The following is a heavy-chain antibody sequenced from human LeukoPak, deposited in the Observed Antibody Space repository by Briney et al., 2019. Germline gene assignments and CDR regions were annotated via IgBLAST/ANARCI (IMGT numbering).Heavy chain of an antibody. CDR1: GFTFSSYS. V-gene: IGHV3-21*04. D-gene: IGHD3-10*01. CDR3: AKVGITMVRGVIIRPFDY. Sequence: PGGSLRLSCAASGFTFSSYSMNWVRQAPGKGLEWVSSISSSSSYIYYADSVKGRFTISRDNSKNTLYLQMNSLRAEDTAVYYCAKVGITMVRGVIIRPFDYWGQGTLVTVSS. J-gene: IGHJ4*02. CDR2: ISSSSSYI.